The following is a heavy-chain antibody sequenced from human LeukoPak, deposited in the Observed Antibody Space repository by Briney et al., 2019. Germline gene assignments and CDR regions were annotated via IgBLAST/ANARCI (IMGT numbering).Heavy chain of an antibody. CDR1: GSMYNYY. Sequence: SETLSLTCTVSGSMYNYYWSWIRRPPGKGLEWIGYIHYSGSTNYNPSLKSRVTMSLDTSKNQVSLKLNSVTAADTAVYYCARHISSGGTYAHFDYWGQGTLVTVSS. V-gene: IGHV4-59*08. J-gene: IGHJ4*02. CDR3: ARHISSGGTYAHFDY. D-gene: IGHD1-26*01. CDR2: IHYSGST.